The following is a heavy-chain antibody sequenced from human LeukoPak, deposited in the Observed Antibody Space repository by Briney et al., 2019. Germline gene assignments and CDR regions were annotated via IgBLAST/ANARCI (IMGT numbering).Heavy chain of an antibody. Sequence: SETLSLTCNISEGSISHDYWVWVRQPPGKGLEWIAYIDYSGYTDYNPSVKSRATMSIDTSKGQFTLHLRSVSAADTAIYYCTTCAPNRYWFAPWGQGIQVTVSS. J-gene: IGHJ5*02. CDR1: EGSISHDY. CDR3: TTCAPNRYWFAP. V-gene: IGHV4-59*08. D-gene: IGHD2-2*01. CDR2: IDYSGYT.